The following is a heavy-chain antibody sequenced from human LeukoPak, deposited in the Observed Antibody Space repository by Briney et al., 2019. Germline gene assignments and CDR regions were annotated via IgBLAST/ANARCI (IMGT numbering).Heavy chain of an antibody. D-gene: IGHD1-26*01. J-gene: IGHJ5*02. V-gene: IGHV1-2*02. CDR3: ARVGATYSGDP. CDR1: GYTFTDYY. CDR2: INPNSGGT. Sequence: ASVKVSCKASGYTFTDYYIHWVRQAPGQGLEWMGWINPNSGGTNYAQKFQGRITMTRDTSISTAYMELSRLRSDDTAVYYCARVGATYSGDPWGQGTLVTVSP.